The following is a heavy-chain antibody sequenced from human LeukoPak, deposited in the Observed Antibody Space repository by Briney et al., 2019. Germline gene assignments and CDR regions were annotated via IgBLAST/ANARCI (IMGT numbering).Heavy chain of an antibody. CDR2: IYTSGST. D-gene: IGHD5/OR15-5a*01. CDR3: ARGKGLYYYYYMDV. CDR1: GGSISSYY. V-gene: IGHV4-4*07. Sequence: SETLSLTCTVSGGSISSYYWSWIRQPAGKGLEWIGRIYTSGSTNYNPSLKSRVTISVDTSKNQFSLKLSSVTAADTAVYYCARGKGLYYYYYMDVWGKGTTVTVSS. J-gene: IGHJ6*03.